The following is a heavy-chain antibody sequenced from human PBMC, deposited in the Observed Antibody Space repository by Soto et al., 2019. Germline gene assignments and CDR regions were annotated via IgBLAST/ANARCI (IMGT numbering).Heavy chain of an antibody. Sequence: PGGSLRLSCVASGFNLSHPWMTWVRQAAGKGLEWVGRIKSKTDGGTADYAAPVKGRATISRDDSKNTVYLQMNSLKTEDTAVYYCTTGIYYDILTGYHNVAYFGQGALVTVSS. D-gene: IGHD3-9*01. J-gene: IGHJ4*02. CDR1: GFNLSHPW. V-gene: IGHV3-15*01. CDR2: IKSKTDGGTA. CDR3: TTGIYYDILTGYHNVAY.